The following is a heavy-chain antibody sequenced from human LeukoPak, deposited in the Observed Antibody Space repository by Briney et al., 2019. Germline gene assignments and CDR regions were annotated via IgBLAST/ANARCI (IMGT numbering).Heavy chain of an antibody. V-gene: IGHV4-59*01. J-gene: IGHJ4*02. CDR2: IYYSGTT. D-gene: IGHD3-3*01. Sequence: PSETLSLTRTVSGGSFSSYYWSWIRQPPGKGLEWIGYIYYSGTTNYNPSLKSRLTISVDTSKNQFSLKLSSVTAADTAIYYCARASIFGVVRAIDYWGQGTLVTVSS. CDR3: ARASIFGVVRAIDY. CDR1: GGSFSSYY.